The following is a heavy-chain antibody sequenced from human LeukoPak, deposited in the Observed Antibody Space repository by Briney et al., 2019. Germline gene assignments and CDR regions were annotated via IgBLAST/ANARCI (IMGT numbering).Heavy chain of an antibody. CDR3: AREGIYGDYRH. CDR2: IDTSGST. V-gene: IGHV4-61*02. Sequence: SETLSLTCTVPGGSISSGSYYWSWIRQPAGKGLEWIGRIDTSGSTNYNPSLKSRVTMSADTSKKQFSLKLRSVTAADTAVYYCAREGIYGDYRHWGQGTLVTVSS. CDR1: GGSISSGSYY. J-gene: IGHJ4*02. D-gene: IGHD4-17*01.